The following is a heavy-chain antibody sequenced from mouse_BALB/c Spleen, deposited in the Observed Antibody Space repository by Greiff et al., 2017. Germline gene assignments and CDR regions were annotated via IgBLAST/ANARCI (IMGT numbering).Heavy chain of an antibody. CDR3: ARHWVGNYFDY. CDR1: GFAFSSYD. J-gene: IGHJ2*01. V-gene: IGHV5-12-1*01. CDR2: ISSGGGST. Sequence: EVMLVESGGGLVKPGGSLKLSCAASGFAFSSYDMSWVRQTPEKRLEWVAYISSGGGSTYYPDTVKGRFTISRDNAKNTLYLQMSSLKSEDTAMYYCARHWVGNYFDYWGQGTTLTVSS. D-gene: IGHD1-1*02.